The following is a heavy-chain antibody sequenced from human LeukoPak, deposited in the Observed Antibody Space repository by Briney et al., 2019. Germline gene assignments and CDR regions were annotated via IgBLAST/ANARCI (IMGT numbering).Heavy chain of an antibody. D-gene: IGHD6-13*01. CDR1: GGSISSGGYY. J-gene: IGHJ4*02. CDR3: ARGRGIAAPKASRAYFDY. CDR2: INHSGST. Sequence: SQTLSLTCAVSGGSISSGGYYWSWIRQPPGKGLEWIGEINHSGSTNYNPSLKSRVTISVDTSKNQFSLKLSSVTAADTAVYYCARGRGIAAPKASRAYFDYWGQGTLVTVSS. V-gene: IGHV4-30-2*01.